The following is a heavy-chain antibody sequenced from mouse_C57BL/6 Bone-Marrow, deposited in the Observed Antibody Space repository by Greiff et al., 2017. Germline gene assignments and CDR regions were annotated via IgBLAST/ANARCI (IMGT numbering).Heavy chain of an antibody. D-gene: IGHD2-1*01. CDR3: ARSDYYGNYGFAY. J-gene: IGHJ3*01. Sequence: VQLQQSGAELARPGASVKMSCKASGYTFTSYTMHWVKQRPGQGLEWIGYINPSSGYTKYNQKFKDKATLTADKSSSTAYMQLSSLTSEDSAVYYCARSDYYGNYGFAYWGQGTLVTVSA. V-gene: IGHV1-4*01. CDR2: INPSSGYT. CDR1: GYTFTSYT.